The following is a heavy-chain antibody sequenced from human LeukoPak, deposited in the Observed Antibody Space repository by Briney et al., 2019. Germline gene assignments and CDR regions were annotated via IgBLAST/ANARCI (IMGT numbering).Heavy chain of an antibody. J-gene: IGHJ5*02. CDR1: GFTFSKYT. CDR3: AKDLVAAAGSPSWFDP. D-gene: IGHD6-13*01. CDR2: IYGRGDT. V-gene: IGHV3-23*01. Sequence: GGSLRLSCAASGFTFSKYTMSWVRQAPGKGLEWVSSIYGRGDTSYADSVKGRFTISRDNSKNTLYLQMNSLRAEDTAVYYCAKDLVAAAGSPSWFDPWGQGTLVTVSS.